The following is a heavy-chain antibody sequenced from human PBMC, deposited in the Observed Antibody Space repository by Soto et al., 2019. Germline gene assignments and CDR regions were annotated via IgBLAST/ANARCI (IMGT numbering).Heavy chain of an antibody. J-gene: IGHJ3*01. Sequence: SGGSLRLSCVGSGFTFDTYAMNWVRQAPGKGLEWVAGIENSGISTWYADSVKGRSTISRDNSKNTVYLQMNSLRAEDTAVYYCAQRPGAFNLWGHGTMVTVSS. CDR1: GFTFDTYA. D-gene: IGHD6-25*01. V-gene: IGHV3-23*05. CDR3: AQRPGAFNL. CDR2: IENSGIST.